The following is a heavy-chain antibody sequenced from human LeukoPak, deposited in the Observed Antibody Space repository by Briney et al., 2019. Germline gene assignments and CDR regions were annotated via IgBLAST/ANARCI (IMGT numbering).Heavy chain of an antibody. Sequence: GGSLRLSCAASGFTITAYAMSWVRQSPGKGLEWVSGISITSEYIHYADSVKGRFTISRDNSKNTVYLEMSSLRAEDAAVYYCAKDTNGDYVGAFDTWGQGTMVIVSS. CDR3: AKDTNGDYVGAFDT. CDR2: ISITSEYI. D-gene: IGHD4-17*01. V-gene: IGHV3-23*01. J-gene: IGHJ3*02. CDR1: GFTITAYA.